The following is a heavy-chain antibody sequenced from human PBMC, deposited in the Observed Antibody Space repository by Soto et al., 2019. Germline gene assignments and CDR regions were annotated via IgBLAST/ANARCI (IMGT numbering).Heavy chain of an antibody. V-gene: IGHV5-51*01. CDR2: IYPGDSDT. CDR1: GYSFTSYW. CDR3: ARLEKYLLRFLEWSRYYFDY. D-gene: IGHD3-3*01. Sequence: GESLKISCKGSGYSFTSYWIGWVRQMPGKGLEWMGIIYPGDSDTRYSPSFQGQVTISADKSISTAYLQWSSLKASDTAMYYCARLEKYLLRFLEWSRYYFDYWGQGTLVTVSS. J-gene: IGHJ4*02.